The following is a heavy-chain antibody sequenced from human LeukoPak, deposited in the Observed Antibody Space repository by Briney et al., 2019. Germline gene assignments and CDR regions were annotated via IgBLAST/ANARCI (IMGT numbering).Heavy chain of an antibody. V-gene: IGHV4-59*01. CDR1: GGSISSYY. CDR3: ARGCSAGTPHNWFDP. D-gene: IGHD6-13*01. CDR2: TYYSGST. J-gene: IGHJ5*02. Sequence: SETLSLTCTVSGGSISSYYWSWIRQPPGKGLEWIGYTYYSGSTNYNPSLKSRVTISVDTSKNQFSLKLSSVTAADTAVYYCARGCSAGTPHNWFDPWGQGTLVTVSS.